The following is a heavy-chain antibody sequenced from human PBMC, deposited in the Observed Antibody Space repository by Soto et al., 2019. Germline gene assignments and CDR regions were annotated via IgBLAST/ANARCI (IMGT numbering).Heavy chain of an antibody. J-gene: IGHJ4*02. CDR1: GGSISSGDYY. CDR2: IYYSGST. Sequence: QVQLQESGPGLVKPSQTLSLTCTVSGGSISSGDYYWSWIRQPPGKGLEWIGYIYYSGSTYYNPYLKSLLTISLDASKIQCSLKLSSVTAADTAVYYCGVFSSPASYSSSWIDYWGQGTLVTVSS. V-gene: IGHV4-30-4*01. D-gene: IGHD6-13*01. CDR3: GVFSSPASYSSSWIDY.